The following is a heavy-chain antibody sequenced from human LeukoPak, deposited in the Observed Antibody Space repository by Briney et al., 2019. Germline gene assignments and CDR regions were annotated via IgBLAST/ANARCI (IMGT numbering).Heavy chain of an antibody. D-gene: IGHD6-13*01. CDR2: IFGSSST. V-gene: IGHV3-21*01. J-gene: IGHJ4*02. CDR3: ARIGAGSSRDY. Sequence: GGSLRHSCAASGFTFSNFAMTWVRPAPGKGLEWVSSIFGSSSTYYADSLKGRFTNSRDNAKNSLYLQMNSLRAEDTAVYYCARIGAGSSRDYWGQGTLVTVSS. CDR1: GFTFSNFA.